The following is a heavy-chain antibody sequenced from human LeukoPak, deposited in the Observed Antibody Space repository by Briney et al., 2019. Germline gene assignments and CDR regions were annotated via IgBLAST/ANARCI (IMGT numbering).Heavy chain of an antibody. CDR1: GFTFSNAW. Sequence: AGGSLRLSCAASGFTFSNAWMSWVRQAPGKGLEWVSVIYSGGSTYYADSVKGRFTISRDNSKNTLYLQMNSLRAEDTAVYYCARVDYGDYGDAFDIWGQGTMVTVSS. CDR2: IYSGGST. D-gene: IGHD4-17*01. J-gene: IGHJ3*02. CDR3: ARVDYGDYGDAFDI. V-gene: IGHV3-66*01.